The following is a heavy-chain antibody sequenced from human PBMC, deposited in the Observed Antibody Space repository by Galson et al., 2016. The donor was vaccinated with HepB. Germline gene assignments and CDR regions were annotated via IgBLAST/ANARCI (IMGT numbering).Heavy chain of an antibody. CDR2: DSMDGRRK. D-gene: IGHD2/OR15-2a*01. Sequence: SLRLSCAASGFTFSGYGVHWVRQAPGTGLEWVAADSMDGRRKFYADSVKGRFTISRDNSNNILFLQMSSLRVDDTAVYFCAKRHEYCPPVGCSVDYWGQGTLVSVSS. CDR1: GFTFSGYG. V-gene: IGHV3-30*18. J-gene: IGHJ4*02. CDR3: AKRHEYCPPVGCSVDY.